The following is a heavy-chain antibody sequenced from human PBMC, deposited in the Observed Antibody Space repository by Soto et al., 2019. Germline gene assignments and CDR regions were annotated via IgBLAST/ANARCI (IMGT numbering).Heavy chain of an antibody. V-gene: IGHV4-30-4*01. CDR3: AWERVDYGDYVDWFDP. CDR1: GGSISSGDYY. D-gene: IGHD4-17*01. CDR2: IYYSGST. J-gene: IGHJ5*02. Sequence: QVQLQESGPGLVKPSQTLSLTCTVSGGSISSGDYYWSWIRQPPGKGLEWIGYIYYSGSTYYNPSLQSRVTISVDTSKNQFSLKLSSVTAADTAVYYCAWERVDYGDYVDWFDPWGQGTLVTVSS.